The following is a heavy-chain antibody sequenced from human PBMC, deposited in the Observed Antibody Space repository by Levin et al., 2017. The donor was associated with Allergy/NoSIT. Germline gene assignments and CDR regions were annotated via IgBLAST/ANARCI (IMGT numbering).Heavy chain of an antibody. Sequence: GGSLRLSCAASGFTFSSYSMNWVRQAPGKGLEWVSYISSSSSTIYYADSVKGRFTISRDNAKNSLYLQMNSLRAEDTAVYYCARAGWVRDCSSTSCSPFDIWGQGTMVTVSS. CDR1: GFTFSSYS. CDR2: ISSSSSTI. CDR3: ARAGWVRDCSSTSCSPFDI. J-gene: IGHJ3*02. D-gene: IGHD2-2*01. V-gene: IGHV3-48*01.